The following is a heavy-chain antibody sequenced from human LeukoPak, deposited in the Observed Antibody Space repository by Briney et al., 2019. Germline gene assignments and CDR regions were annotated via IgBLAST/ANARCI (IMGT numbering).Heavy chain of an antibody. D-gene: IGHD1-1*01. CDR3: ASQLGGPRRVWFDP. CDR2: IIPIFGTA. Sequence: SVKVSCKASGGTFSSYAISWVRQAPGQGLEWMGGIIPIFGTANYAQKFQGRVTITTDESTSTAYMELSSLRSEDTAVYYCASQLGGPRRVWFDPWGQGTLVTVSS. J-gene: IGHJ5*02. V-gene: IGHV1-69*05. CDR1: GGTFSSYA.